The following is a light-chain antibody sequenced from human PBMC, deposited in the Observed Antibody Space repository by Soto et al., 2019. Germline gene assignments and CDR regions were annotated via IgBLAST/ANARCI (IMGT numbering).Light chain of an antibody. CDR1: PGINSH. CDR3: QQVSGYPLN. Sequence: DIQLTPSPSFLSASVGDRVTITCRASPGINSHFAWYQQGPGKAPKLLVYAASTLQSGVPSRFSGSASGTEFTLTISSLQPEDFATYYCQQVSGYPLNFGGGTKVDIK. J-gene: IGKJ4*01. CDR2: AAS. V-gene: IGKV1-9*01.